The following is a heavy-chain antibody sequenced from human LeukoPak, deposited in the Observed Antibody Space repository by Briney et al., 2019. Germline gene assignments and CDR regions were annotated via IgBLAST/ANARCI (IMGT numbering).Heavy chain of an antibody. CDR2: IYSGGTT. Sequence: GGSLRLSCAASGFTFGTYAMNWVRQAPGTGLEWVSVIYSGGTTYYADPVKGRFTISRDNSKNTVYLQMNNLRAEDTAVYYCARESNGKFDYWGQGTLVTVSS. CDR1: GFTFGTYA. J-gene: IGHJ4*02. D-gene: IGHD2-8*01. CDR3: ARESNGKFDY. V-gene: IGHV3-66*01.